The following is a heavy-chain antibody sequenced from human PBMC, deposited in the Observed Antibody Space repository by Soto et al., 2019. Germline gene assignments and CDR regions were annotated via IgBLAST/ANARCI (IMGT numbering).Heavy chain of an antibody. D-gene: IGHD3-16*01. Sequence: QGQLVQSGPEVKKPGSSVKVSCKDSGGLFSSFAISWIRQAPGQGLEWLGGIIPVFGTTNYAEKFQDRVTITADESTNTAYMELSSLTSGDTAMYYCARGGGPYVWFNEFWGPGTLVTVSS. CDR3: ARGGGPYVWFNEF. CDR2: IIPVFGTT. CDR1: GGLFSSFA. V-gene: IGHV1-69*01. J-gene: IGHJ4*02.